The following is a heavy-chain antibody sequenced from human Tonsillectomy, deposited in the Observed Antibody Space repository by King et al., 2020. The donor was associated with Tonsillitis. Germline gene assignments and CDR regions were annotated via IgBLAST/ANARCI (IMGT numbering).Heavy chain of an antibody. CDR1: GGSISSSSYF. J-gene: IGHJ4*02. Sequence: LQLQESGPGLVKPSETLSLTCTVSGGSISSSSYFWGWLRQPPEKGLEWIGSMYYSGSTYCNPSLKSRVTISVDTSKNQFSLKLSSVTAADTAVYYCARKDSGGYQYYFDYWGQGTLVTVSS. CDR2: MYYSGST. V-gene: IGHV4-39*01. CDR3: ARKDSGGYQYYFDY. D-gene: IGHD1-26*01.